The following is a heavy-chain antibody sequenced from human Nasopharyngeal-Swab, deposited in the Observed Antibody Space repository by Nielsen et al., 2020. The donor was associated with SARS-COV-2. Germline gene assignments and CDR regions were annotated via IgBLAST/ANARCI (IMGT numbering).Heavy chain of an antibody. D-gene: IGHD3-22*01. CDR1: GYNFTTYW. J-gene: IGHJ4*02. V-gene: IGHV5-51*01. Sequence: GESLKISCKGSGYNFTTYWIGWVRQMPGKGLEWMGIIYPDDSDTRYSLSFQGQVTISADKSISTAYLQWSSLKASDTAMYYCARHEVHYYDSSGYSYYFDYWGQGTLVTVSS. CDR2: IYPDDSDT. CDR3: ARHEVHYYDSSGYSYYFDY.